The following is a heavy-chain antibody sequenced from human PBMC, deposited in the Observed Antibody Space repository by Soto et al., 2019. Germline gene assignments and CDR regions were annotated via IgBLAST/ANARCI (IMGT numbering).Heavy chain of an antibody. CDR3: TKDGNGGYGAFDI. CDR2: ISGSGGNT. CDR1: GFTFSSYA. J-gene: IGHJ3*02. D-gene: IGHD5-12*01. V-gene: IGHV3-23*01. Sequence: WGSLRLSCAASGFTFSSYAMSWVRQAPGKGLEGVSAISGSGGNTYYADSVKGRFTISRDNSKNTLCLQMNSLRAEDEAVYCCTKDGNGGYGAFDIWGQGTMVTVSS.